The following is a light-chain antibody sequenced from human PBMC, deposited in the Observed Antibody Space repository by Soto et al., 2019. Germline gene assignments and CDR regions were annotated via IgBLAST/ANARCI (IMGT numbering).Light chain of an antibody. CDR2: STN. J-gene: IGLJ3*02. V-gene: IGLV7-43*01. CDR1: TGAVTSGYY. CDR3: LLYYGGAHVM. Sequence: QAVVTQEPSLTVSPGGTVTLTCSSSTGAVTSGYYPSWFQQKPGQAPKSLIYSTNKRHSWTPARFSGSLLGAKAALTLSHVQPEAEADYYCLLYYGGAHVMFGGGTKVTVL.